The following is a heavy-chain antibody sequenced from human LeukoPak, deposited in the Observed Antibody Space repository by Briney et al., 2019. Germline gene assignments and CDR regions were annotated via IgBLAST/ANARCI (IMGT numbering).Heavy chain of an antibody. J-gene: IGHJ6*03. V-gene: IGHV4-59*01. CDR3: ARDNWNYGNYYYYMDV. D-gene: IGHD1-7*01. CDR2: IYYSGST. CDR1: GGSISSYY. Sequence: PSETLSLTCTVSGGSISSYYWSWIRQPPGKGLEWIGYIYYSGSTNYNPSLKSRVTISVDTSKNQFSLKLSSVTAADTAVYYCARDNWNYGNYYYYMDVWGKGTTVTVSS.